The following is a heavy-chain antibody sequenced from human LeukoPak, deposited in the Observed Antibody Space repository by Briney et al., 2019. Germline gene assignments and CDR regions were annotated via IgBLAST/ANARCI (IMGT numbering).Heavy chain of an antibody. CDR1: GGPISSYY. D-gene: IGHD1-26*01. CDR2: IYYSGST. J-gene: IGHJ4*02. V-gene: IGHV4-59*12. CDR3: ARAAGRDTTSGLDFDY. Sequence: SETLSLTCTVSGGPISSYYWSWIRQPPGKGLEWIGYIYYSGSTNYNPSLKSRVTISVDTSKNQFSLKLSSVTAADTAVYYCARAAGRDTTSGLDFDYWGQGILVTVSS.